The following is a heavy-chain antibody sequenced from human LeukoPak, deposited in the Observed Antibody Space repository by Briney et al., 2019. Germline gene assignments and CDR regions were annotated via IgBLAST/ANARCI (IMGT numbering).Heavy chain of an antibody. CDR1: GFTFSSYW. D-gene: IGHD5-24*01. V-gene: IGHV3-7*03. CDR2: IKQDGSEK. Sequence: GGSLRLSCAASGFTFSSYWMSWVRQAPGKGLEWVANIKQDGSEKYYVDSVKGRFTISRDNAKNSLYLQMNSLRSEDTAVYYCARGSPFASIEAGTQDYWGQGTLVTVSS. J-gene: IGHJ4*02. CDR3: ARGSPFASIEAGTQDY.